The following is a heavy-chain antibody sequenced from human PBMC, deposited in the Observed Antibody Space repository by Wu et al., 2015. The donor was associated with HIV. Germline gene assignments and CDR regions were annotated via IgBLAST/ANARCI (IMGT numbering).Heavy chain of an antibody. CDR1: GTTFISYS. D-gene: IGHD3-10*01. Sequence: QVQLVQSGAEVKKPGSSVKVSCKASGTTFISYSITWVRQAPGQGLEWMGGFIPIFGTANYAQKFQGRLTITTDESTATGYMELSSLKSDDTAVYYCARGHYYASGNYHFSAPVYWGRGTLVTVSS. CDR3: ARGHYYASGNYHFSAPVY. CDR2: FIPIFGTA. V-gene: IGHV1-69*05. J-gene: IGHJ4*02.